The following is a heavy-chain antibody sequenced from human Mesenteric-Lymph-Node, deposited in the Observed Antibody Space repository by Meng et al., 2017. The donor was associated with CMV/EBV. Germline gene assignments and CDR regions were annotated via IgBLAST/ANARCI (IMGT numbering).Heavy chain of an antibody. CDR3: AKDGATYCGGDCYVAFDS. CDR2: ISGSGVRI. D-gene: IGHD2-21*01. V-gene: IGHV3-23*01. CDR1: GFTFSSYS. J-gene: IGHJ4*02. Sequence: GGSLRLSCAASGFTFSSYSMNWVRQAPGKGLEWVAGISGSGVRIFYADSVKGRFTISRDNSKNPLYLQMNSLRAEDTAIYYCAKDGATYCGGDCYVAFDSWGQGTLVTVSS.